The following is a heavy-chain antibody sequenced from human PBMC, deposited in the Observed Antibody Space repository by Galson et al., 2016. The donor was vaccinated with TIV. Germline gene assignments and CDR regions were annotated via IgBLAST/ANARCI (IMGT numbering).Heavy chain of an antibody. CDR2: AYYTGTT. Sequence: LSLTCNVSGGSISSYYWTWIRQSPGKGLEWIGYAYYTGTTDYNPSLKSRVTISVDKSKNQFSLKLSTVTAADTGVYYCVRDKSGFETVDHFYYHMDVWGKGTTASVSS. CDR3: VRDKSGFETVDHFYYHMDV. V-gene: IGHV4-59*01. J-gene: IGHJ6*03. CDR1: GGSISSYY. D-gene: IGHD5-12*01.